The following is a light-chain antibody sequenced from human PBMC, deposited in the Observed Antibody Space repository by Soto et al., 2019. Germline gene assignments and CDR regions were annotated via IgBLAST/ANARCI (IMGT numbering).Light chain of an antibody. CDR2: DVS. CDR3: NSYTSSSSPSYV. V-gene: IGLV2-14*01. CDR1: SSDVGGYNS. Sequence: SVLTQPASVSGSPVQSITISYHETSSDVGGYNSVSWYQQHPGKAPTLVVYDVSNRPSGVSNRFPGSKSGNTASLTISGLQAEDEADHYCNSYTSSSSPSYVFGTGTKVTVL. J-gene: IGLJ1*01.